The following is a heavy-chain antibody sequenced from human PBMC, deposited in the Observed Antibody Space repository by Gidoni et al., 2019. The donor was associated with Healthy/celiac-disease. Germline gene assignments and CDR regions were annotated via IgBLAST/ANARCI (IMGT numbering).Heavy chain of an antibody. Sequence: QVQLVQSGSEWKKPGASVKVSGKAAGYTFTSYAMNWVRQAPGQGLEWMGWINTNTGNPTYAQGFPGRFVFSLDTSVSTAYLQISSLKAEDTAVYYCARVAYNWNYLRDGDYWGQGTLVTVSS. D-gene: IGHD1-7*01. J-gene: IGHJ4*02. CDR3: ARVAYNWNYLRDGDY. V-gene: IGHV7-4-1*02. CDR2: INTNTGNP. CDR1: GYTFTSYA.